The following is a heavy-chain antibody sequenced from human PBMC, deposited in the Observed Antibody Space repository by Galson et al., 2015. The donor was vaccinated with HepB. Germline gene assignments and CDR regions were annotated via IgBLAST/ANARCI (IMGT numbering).Heavy chain of an antibody. J-gene: IGHJ4*02. V-gene: IGHV3-33*08. CDR1: GSSFSSYA. Sequence: SLRLSCAASGSSFSSYAMNWVRQAPGKGLEWVSLIWVDGSKASYADSVKGRFTISRDNSNNMLYLQMNNLRVEDTAVYYCARDYANNPAFHYRSQGTLVSVSS. CDR3: ARDYANNPAFHY. D-gene: IGHD1/OR15-1a*01. CDR2: IWVDGSKA.